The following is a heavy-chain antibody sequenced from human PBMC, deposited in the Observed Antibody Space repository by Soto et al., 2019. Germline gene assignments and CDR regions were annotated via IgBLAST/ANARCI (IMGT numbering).Heavy chain of an antibody. CDR2: IYPGDSET. J-gene: IGHJ4*02. D-gene: IGHD4-17*01. CDR1: GYSFTNYW. V-gene: IGHV5-51*01. Sequence: GESLKISCKASGYSFTNYWIGWVRQMPGKGLGGMGVIYPGDSETRYSPSFQGQVTISADNSISTAYLQWSSLRASDTAMYYCARTTAFDYWGQGTLVTVSS. CDR3: ARTTAFDY.